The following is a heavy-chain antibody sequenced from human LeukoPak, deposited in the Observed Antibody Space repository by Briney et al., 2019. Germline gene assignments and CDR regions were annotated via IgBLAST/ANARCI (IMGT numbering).Heavy chain of an antibody. CDR2: IYYSGTT. D-gene: IGHD4-23*01. V-gene: IGHV4-39*01. J-gene: IGHJ3*02. CDR1: GGSITSSSYY. CDR3: ARRSTVAWAFDI. Sequence: SETLSLTCTVSGGSITSSSYYWGWIRQPPGKGLEWIGSIYYSGTTYYNPSLKSRLTISVDTSKNQVSLNLRCVTAADTAVYYCARRSTVAWAFDIWGQGTMVTVSS.